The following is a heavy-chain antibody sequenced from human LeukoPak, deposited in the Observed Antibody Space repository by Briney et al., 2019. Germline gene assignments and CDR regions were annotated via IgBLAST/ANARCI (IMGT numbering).Heavy chain of an antibody. D-gene: IGHD3-22*01. V-gene: IGHV3-15*01. CDR1: GFTFSNAW. Sequence: GGSLRLSCAASGFTFSNAWMSWVRQAPGKGLEWVGRIKSKTDGGTTDYAAPVKGRFTISRDDSKNTLYLQMNSLKTEDTAVYYCTTYYYDSSGYYRWGQGTLVTVSS. J-gene: IGHJ4*02. CDR3: TTYYYDSSGYYR. CDR2: IKSKTDGGTT.